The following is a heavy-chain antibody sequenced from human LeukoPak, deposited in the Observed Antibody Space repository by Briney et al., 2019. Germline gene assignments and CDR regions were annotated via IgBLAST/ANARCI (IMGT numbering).Heavy chain of an antibody. D-gene: IGHD3-16*01. V-gene: IGHV3-23*01. Sequence: GGSLRLSCAASGFTFSSYAMSWVRQAPGKGLEWVSAISGRGAYTSYASPVKGRFTISRDDSKNTLYLQMNSLRVEDTAVYYCAKDLGYDYVWGEGNFYDYWGQGTLVTVSS. CDR2: ISGRGAYT. CDR3: AKDLGYDYVWGEGNFYDY. J-gene: IGHJ4*02. CDR1: GFTFSSYA.